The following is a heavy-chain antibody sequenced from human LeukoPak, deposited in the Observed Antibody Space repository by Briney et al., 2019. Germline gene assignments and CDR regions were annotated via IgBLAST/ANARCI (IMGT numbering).Heavy chain of an antibody. CDR1: GFTFSSYW. D-gene: IGHD4-11*01. J-gene: IGHJ6*03. Sequence: GGSLRLSCAASGFTFSSYWMSWVRQAPGKGLEWVANIKQDGSEKYYVDSVKGRFTISRDNAKNSLYLQMNSLRAEDTAVYYCAREAMTTVTFYYYYMDVWGKGTTVTVSS. CDR2: IKQDGSEK. CDR3: AREAMTTVTFYYYYMDV. V-gene: IGHV3-7*01.